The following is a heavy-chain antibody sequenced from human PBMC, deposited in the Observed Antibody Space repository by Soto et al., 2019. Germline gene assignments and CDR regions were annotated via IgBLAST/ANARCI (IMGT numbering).Heavy chain of an antibody. CDR2: ILPFFGTA. V-gene: IGHV1-69*12. D-gene: IGHD2-15*01. Sequence: QVQLVQSGAEVKKPGSSVKVSFKASGGSFRREAINWVRQAPGQGPEWMGGILPFFGTADYAQKLQGRVTITADGSTTTVYIELSSLRFEDTAVYYCARGNEFGGNSYAFDGWGHGTMVIVSS. CDR3: ARGNEFGGNSYAFDG. J-gene: IGHJ3*01. CDR1: GGSFRREA.